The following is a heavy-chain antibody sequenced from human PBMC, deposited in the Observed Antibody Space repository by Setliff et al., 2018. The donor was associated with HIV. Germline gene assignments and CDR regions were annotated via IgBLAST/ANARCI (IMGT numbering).Heavy chain of an antibody. CDR1: GGSFSGHY. D-gene: IGHD2-21*01. CDR2: INDFRST. CDR3: ARQRSEVVIAIRDYYYYYYLDV. Sequence: PSETLSLTCAVYGGSFSGHYWSWIRQPPGKGLEWVGEINDFRSTNYNPSLKSRVTISVDTSKNQFHLKLSYVTAADTAVYSCARQRSEVVIAIRDYYYYYYLDVWGKGTTVTVSS. V-gene: IGHV4-34*01. J-gene: IGHJ6*03.